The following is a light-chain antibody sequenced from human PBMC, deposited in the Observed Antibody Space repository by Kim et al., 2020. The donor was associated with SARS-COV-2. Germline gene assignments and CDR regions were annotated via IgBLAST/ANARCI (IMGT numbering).Light chain of an antibody. CDR1: SPRYYY. V-gene: IGLV3-19*01. Sequence: ALGQTVTITCQGDSPRYYYASWYQQKPGQAPVVVIYGNNNRPSGIPDRFSGSRSGNTASLTITGTQAEDEADYYCDSRDSSGNHWLFGGGTQLTVL. CDR2: GNN. CDR3: DSRDSSGNHWL. J-gene: IGLJ3*02.